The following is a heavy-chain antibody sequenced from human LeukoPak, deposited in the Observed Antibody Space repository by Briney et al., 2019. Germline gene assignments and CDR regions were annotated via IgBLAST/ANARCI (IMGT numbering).Heavy chain of an antibody. CDR2: INAGNGNT. CDR1: GYTFTSYA. CDR3: ARDNYGDFEFDY. Sequence: ASVKVSCKASGYTFTSYAIHWVRQAPGQRLEWMGWINAGNGNTKYSQKLQGRVTMTTDTSTSTAYMELRSLRSDDTAVYYCARDNYGDFEFDYWGQGTLVTVSS. J-gene: IGHJ4*02. D-gene: IGHD4-17*01. V-gene: IGHV1-3*01.